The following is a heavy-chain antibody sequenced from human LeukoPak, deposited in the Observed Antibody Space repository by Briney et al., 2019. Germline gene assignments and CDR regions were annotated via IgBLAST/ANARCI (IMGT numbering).Heavy chain of an antibody. D-gene: IGHD2-21*02. CDR1: GFTFSSFE. CDR3: ASAGGDNPFDY. CDR2: ISSSGSTI. J-gene: IGHJ4*02. Sequence: GGSLRLSCAASGFTFSSFEMNWVRQAPGKGLEWVSYISSSGSTIYYADSVKSRFTISRDNAKNSLYLQMNSLRAEDTAVYYCASAGGDNPFDYWGQGTLVTVSS. V-gene: IGHV3-48*03.